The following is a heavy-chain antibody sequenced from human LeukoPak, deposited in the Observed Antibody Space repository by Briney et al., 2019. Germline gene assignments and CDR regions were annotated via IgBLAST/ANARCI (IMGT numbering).Heavy chain of an antibody. J-gene: IGHJ6*02. CDR2: INHCGST. D-gene: IGHD3-9*01. CDR3: ARGPTYYDILTHPTPPYGMDV. V-gene: IGHV4-34*01. Sequence: SETLSLTCAVYGGSFSGYYWSWIRQPPGKGLEWIGEINHCGSTNYNPPLKSRVTISVDTSKNQFSLKLSSVTAADTAVYYCARGPTYYDILTHPTPPYGMDVWGQGTTVTVSS. CDR1: GGSFSGYY.